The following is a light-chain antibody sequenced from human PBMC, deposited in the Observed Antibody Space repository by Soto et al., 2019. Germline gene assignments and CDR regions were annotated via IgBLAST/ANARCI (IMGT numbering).Light chain of an antibody. CDR1: QSVSSS. V-gene: IGKV3-15*01. Sequence: EIVMTQSPATLSVSPGERATLSCRASQSVSSSLAWYQQKPGQAPRLLIQGASTRATGIPVRFSGSGSGTEFTLTISSLQSEDVAVYYCQQYKNWYTFGQGTKLEIK. CDR2: GAS. J-gene: IGKJ2*01. CDR3: QQYKNWYT.